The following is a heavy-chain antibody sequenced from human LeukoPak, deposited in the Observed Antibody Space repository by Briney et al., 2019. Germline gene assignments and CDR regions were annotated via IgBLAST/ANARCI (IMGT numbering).Heavy chain of an antibody. D-gene: IGHD5-18*01. V-gene: IGHV3-33*01. J-gene: IGHJ4*02. CDR2: IWYDGSNK. CDR3: ARDFARGYSYGSFDY. Sequence: GGSLRLSCAASGFTFSSYGMHWVRQAPGKGLEWVAVIWYDGSNKCYADSVKGRFTISRDNSKNTLYLQMNSLRAEDTAVYYCARDFARGYSYGSFDYWGQGTLVTVSS. CDR1: GFTFSSYG.